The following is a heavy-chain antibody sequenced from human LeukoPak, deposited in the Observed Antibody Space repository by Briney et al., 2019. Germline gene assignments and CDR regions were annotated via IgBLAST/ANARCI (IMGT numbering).Heavy chain of an antibody. D-gene: IGHD3-10*01. J-gene: IGHJ5*02. CDR3: ARQPGAGWFDP. Sequence: GESLQISCKASGYSFSSHWIGWLRQMPGKGLEWMGVIYPGDSDTRYSPSFQGQVTISADKPISTAYLQWKSLKASDTAMYYCARQPGAGWFDPWGQGTLVTVSS. V-gene: IGHV5-51*01. CDR1: GYSFSSHW. CDR2: IYPGDSDT.